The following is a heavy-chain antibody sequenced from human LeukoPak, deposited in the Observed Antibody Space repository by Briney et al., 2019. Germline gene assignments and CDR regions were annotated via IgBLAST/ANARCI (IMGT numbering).Heavy chain of an antibody. V-gene: IGHV2-5*02. J-gene: IGHJ4*02. CDR1: GFSLSTSGVG. CDR2: IYWDDDK. CDR3: IDRPLVTTCPPGPFDY. D-gene: IGHD4-23*01. Sequence: SGPTLVKPTQTLTLTCTFSGFSLSTSGVGVGWVRQPPGKALEWLALIYWDDDKRYSPSLKTRLTITKDTSKNQVVLTMTNMDPMDTATHYCIDRPLVTTCPPGPFDYWGQGTLVIVSS.